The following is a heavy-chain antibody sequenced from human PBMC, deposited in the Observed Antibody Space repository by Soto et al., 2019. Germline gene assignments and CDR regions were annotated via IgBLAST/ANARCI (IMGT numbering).Heavy chain of an antibody. CDR3: ARSERDGYNYRDYYYYGMDV. V-gene: IGHV5-51*01. D-gene: IGHD5-12*01. CDR1: GYSFTSYW. Sequence: GESLKISCKGSGYSFTSYWIGWVRQMPGKGLEWMGIIYPGDSDTRYSPSFQGQVTISADKSISTAYLQWSSLKAPDTAMYYCARSERDGYNYRDYYYYGMDVWGQGTTVTVSS. J-gene: IGHJ6*02. CDR2: IYPGDSDT.